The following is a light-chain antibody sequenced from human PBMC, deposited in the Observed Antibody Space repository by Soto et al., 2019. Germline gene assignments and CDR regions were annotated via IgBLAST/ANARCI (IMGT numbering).Light chain of an antibody. J-gene: IGKJ5*01. CDR3: QQYESYPVT. CDR1: QDINNA. V-gene: IGKV1-16*01. Sequence: DIQMTQSPSSLSPSVGDRVTITCRASQDINNALAWFQQKPGEAPKSLIYAASSLQSGVPSRFSGSGSATYFTLTFTSLQPEDFATYYCQQYESYPVTFGQGTRLEVK. CDR2: AAS.